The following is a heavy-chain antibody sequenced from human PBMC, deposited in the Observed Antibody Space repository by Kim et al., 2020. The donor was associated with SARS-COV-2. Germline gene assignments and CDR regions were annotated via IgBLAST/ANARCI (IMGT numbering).Heavy chain of an antibody. CDR2: INHSGST. J-gene: IGHJ4*02. V-gene: IGHV4-34*01. Sequence: SETLSLTCAVYGGSFSGYYWSWIRQPPGKGLEWIGEINHSGSTNYNPSLKSRVTISVDTSKNQFSLKLSSVTAADTAVYYCARLTAGSGGSCWSQGTLVT. CDR3: ARLTAGSGGSC. CDR1: GGSFSGYY. D-gene: IGHD2-15*01.